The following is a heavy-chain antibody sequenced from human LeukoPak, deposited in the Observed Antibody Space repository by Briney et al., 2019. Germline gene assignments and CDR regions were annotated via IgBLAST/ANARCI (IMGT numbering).Heavy chain of an antibody. Sequence: GGSLRLSCAASGFIFSSYWMHWVRQAPGKGLVWVSRINSDGSSASYADSVKGRFTISRDNAKNTLYLQMNSLRAEDTAVYYCARDRGKGIVGATGDAFDIWGQGTMVTVSS. CDR2: INSDGSSA. J-gene: IGHJ3*02. D-gene: IGHD1-26*01. V-gene: IGHV3-74*01. CDR3: ARDRGKGIVGATGDAFDI. CDR1: GFIFSSYW.